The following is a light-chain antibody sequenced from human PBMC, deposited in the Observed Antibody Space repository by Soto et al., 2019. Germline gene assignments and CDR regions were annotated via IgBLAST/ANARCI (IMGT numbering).Light chain of an antibody. Sequence: DIQMTQSPATLSASVGDRVTITCRASQNIYTWLAWYQQKPGKAPKLLIYEASSLETGVPSRFSGSGSGTEFTLTISSLKPDDFATYYCQQYQSYSRTFGQGTKVDIK. J-gene: IGKJ1*01. V-gene: IGKV1-5*03. CDR3: QQYQSYSRT. CDR1: QNIYTW. CDR2: EAS.